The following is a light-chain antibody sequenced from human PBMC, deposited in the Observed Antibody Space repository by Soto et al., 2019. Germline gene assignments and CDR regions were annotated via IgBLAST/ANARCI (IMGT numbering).Light chain of an antibody. CDR2: AAS. Sequence: ESVLTQSPGTLALSPGERATLSCRASQTVANSYLAWYQLKPGQAPRLLIYAASNRATGIPDGFSGSGSGTDFTLTSSGLEPEDFAVYFCQHYGGSASTFGQGTKVE. V-gene: IGKV3-20*01. J-gene: IGKJ2*02. CDR1: QTVANSY. CDR3: QHYGGSAST.